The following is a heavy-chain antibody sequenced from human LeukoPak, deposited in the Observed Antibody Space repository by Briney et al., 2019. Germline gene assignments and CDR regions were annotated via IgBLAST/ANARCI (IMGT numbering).Heavy chain of an antibody. CDR1: GGSISGYY. V-gene: IGHV4-59*01. CDR3: ARDQGIWFGELSGSNWFDP. J-gene: IGHJ5*02. D-gene: IGHD3-10*01. CDR2: IYYSGCT. Sequence: WETLSLLCSVSGGSISGYYWSWIRQPPGKGLEGIGYIYYSGCTDFNPSLKSRVTILLDTSKNQFSLNLNPLTAADTAVYYGARDQGIWFGELSGSNWFDPWGQGTLVTVSS.